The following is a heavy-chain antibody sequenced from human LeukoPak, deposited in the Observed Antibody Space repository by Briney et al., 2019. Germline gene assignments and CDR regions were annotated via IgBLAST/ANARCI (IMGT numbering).Heavy chain of an antibody. J-gene: IGHJ5*02. V-gene: IGHV3-21*01. CDR1: GFTFSSYS. D-gene: IGHD3-22*01. CDR3: ARDLERYYYDSSGYL. Sequence: PGGSLRLSCAASGFTFSSYSMNWVRQAPGKGLEWVSSISSSSSYIYYADSVKGRFTISRDNAKNSLYLQMNSLRAEDTAVYYCARDLERYYYDSSGYLWGQGTLVTVSS. CDR2: ISSSSSYI.